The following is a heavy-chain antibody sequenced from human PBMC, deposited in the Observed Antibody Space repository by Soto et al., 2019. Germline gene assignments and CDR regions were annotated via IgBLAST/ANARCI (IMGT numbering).Heavy chain of an antibody. Sequence: PGGSLRLSCAASGFTFSSYGMHWVRQAPGKGLEWVAVISYDGSNKYYADSVKGRFTISRDNSKNTLYLQMNSLRAEDTAVYYCAKTDYGDTIDYWGQGTLVTVSS. D-gene: IGHD4-17*01. J-gene: IGHJ4*02. CDR2: ISYDGSNK. CDR3: AKTDYGDTIDY. CDR1: GFTFSSYG. V-gene: IGHV3-30*18.